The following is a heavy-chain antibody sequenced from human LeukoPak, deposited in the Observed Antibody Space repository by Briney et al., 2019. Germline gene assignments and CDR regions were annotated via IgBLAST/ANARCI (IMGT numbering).Heavy chain of an antibody. Sequence: GSSVKVSCKPSGGTFSSYAVNWVRQVPGQGLEWMGGIIPIFVTPNYAQKFQGRVTITTDESASTVYMQLSSLSSEDTAMYYCARASREYYYDSGGYAMDVWGKGTTVTVSS. CDR1: GGTFSSYA. CDR3: ARASREYYYDSGGYAMDV. J-gene: IGHJ6*03. CDR2: IIPIFVTP. V-gene: IGHV1-69*05. D-gene: IGHD3-22*01.